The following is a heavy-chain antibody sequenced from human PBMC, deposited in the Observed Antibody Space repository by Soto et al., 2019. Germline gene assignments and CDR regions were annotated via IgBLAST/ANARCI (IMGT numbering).Heavy chain of an antibody. CDR3: ARVAEGFGEFQFDY. J-gene: IGHJ4*02. Sequence: SETLSLTCAVYGGSFSGYYWSWIRQPPGKGLEWIGEINHSGSTNYNPSLKSRVTISVDTSKNQLSLKLSSVTAADTAVYYCARVAEGFGEFQFDYWGQGTLVTVSS. V-gene: IGHV4-34*01. CDR1: GGSFSGYY. CDR2: INHSGST. D-gene: IGHD3-10*01.